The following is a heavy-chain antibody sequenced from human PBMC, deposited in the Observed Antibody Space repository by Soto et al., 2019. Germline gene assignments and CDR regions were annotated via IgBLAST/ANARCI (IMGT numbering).Heavy chain of an antibody. J-gene: IGHJ4*02. Sequence: QVQLVQSGTEVKKPGSSVKVSCKASGGTFRNYPINWVRQAPGQGLEWMGSIFPLTDIPDYAQNFQARLTISADKSTSTDYMELSSLTSDDTAMYLCGRGPLVVVSYFESWGKETLVTVSS. V-gene: IGHV1-69*02. CDR1: GGTFRNYP. CDR3: GRGPLVVVSYFES. D-gene: IGHD3-10*01. CDR2: IFPLTDIP.